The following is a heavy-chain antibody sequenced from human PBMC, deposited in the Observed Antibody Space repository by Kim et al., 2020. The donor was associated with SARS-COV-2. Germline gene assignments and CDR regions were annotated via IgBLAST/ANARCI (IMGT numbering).Heavy chain of an antibody. Sequence: SQTLSPTCTVSGASISGLSWAWIRQSPEKGLEWIAYRPYTGGTTYNPPLKSRVTMSTDASRTQSPLRLTYVTAAAAAIYYRARLSRSSPNPFDLWGQGTL. D-gene: IGHD2-2*01. J-gene: IGHJ4*02. CDR2: RPYTGGT. CDR3: ARLSRSSPNPFDL. V-gene: IGHV4-59*11. CDR1: GASISGLS.